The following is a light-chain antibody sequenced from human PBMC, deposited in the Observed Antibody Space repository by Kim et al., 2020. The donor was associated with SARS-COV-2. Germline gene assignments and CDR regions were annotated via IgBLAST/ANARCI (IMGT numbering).Light chain of an antibody. CDR1: RSNVGAGYD. J-gene: IGLJ3*02. CDR2: GNK. CDR3: QSYDSSRSGWV. V-gene: IGLV1-40*01. Sequence: RVTISCTGSRSNVGAGYDVHWYQQLPGTAPKLLIYGNKNRPSGVPDRFSASKSGTSASLAITGLQAEDEADYYCQSYDSSRSGWVFGGGTKVTVL.